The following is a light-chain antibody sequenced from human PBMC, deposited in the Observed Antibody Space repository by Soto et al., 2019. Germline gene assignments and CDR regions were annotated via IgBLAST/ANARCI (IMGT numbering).Light chain of an antibody. V-gene: IGLV7-43*01. CDR3: LLYYGGQLGV. CDR2: STN. Sequence: QAVVTQEPSLTVSRGGTVTLTCATSSGAVTSGNYPNWFQQKPGQAPRALIYSTNHKYSWTPARFSGSLLGGKAALTLSGVQPEDEADYYCLLYYGGQLGVFGGGTKLTVL. CDR1: SGAVTSGNY. J-gene: IGLJ2*01.